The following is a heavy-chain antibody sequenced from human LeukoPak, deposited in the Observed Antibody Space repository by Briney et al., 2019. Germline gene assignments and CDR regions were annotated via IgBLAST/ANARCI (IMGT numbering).Heavy chain of an antibody. CDR1: GGSISGTSYY. CDR2: IYYSGST. CDR3: ARVEGSGGSVIDY. J-gene: IGHJ4*02. Sequence: PSETLSLTCTVSGGSISGTSYYWGWIRQPPGKGLEWIGSIYYSGSTYYNPSLKSRVTISVDTSKNQFSLKLSSVTAADTAVYYCARVEGSGGSVIDYWGQGTLVTVSS. V-gene: IGHV4-39*07. D-gene: IGHD2-15*01.